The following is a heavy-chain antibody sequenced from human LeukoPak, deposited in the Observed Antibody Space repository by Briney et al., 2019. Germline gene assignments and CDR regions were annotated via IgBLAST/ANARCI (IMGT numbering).Heavy chain of an antibody. CDR1: GFTFRDYG. V-gene: IGHV3-33*03. D-gene: IGHD2-21*01. CDR2: IWADGNNR. CDR3: ATRAVGVNGMDV. Sequence: GGSLRLSCVVSGFTFRDYGFHWVRQAPGKGLEWVAVIWADGNNRYYADSVKGRFTISRDNSKNTLYLQMNSLRAEDTAVYYCATRAVGVNGMDVWGQGTTVIVSS. J-gene: IGHJ6*02.